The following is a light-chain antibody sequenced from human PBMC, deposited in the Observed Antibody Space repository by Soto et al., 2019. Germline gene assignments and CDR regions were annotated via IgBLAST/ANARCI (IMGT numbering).Light chain of an antibody. J-gene: IGKJ2*01. Sequence: ENVLTQSPDILSLSPGERVTLSCRASQSISNNYLAWYQQKPGQAPRVLIYGASSRATGIPDRFSGSGSGTDFALTISRLQPEDFALYYCQQYGRSLPTFGRGTKLEIK. V-gene: IGKV3-20*01. CDR2: GAS. CDR3: QQYGRSLPT. CDR1: QSISNNY.